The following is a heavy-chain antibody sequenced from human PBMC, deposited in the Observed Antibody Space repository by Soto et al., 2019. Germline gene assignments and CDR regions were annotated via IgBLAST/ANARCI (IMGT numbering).Heavy chain of an antibody. J-gene: IGHJ2*01. Sequence: SVKVSCKASGGTFSSYAISWVRQAPGQGLEWMGGIIPIFGTANYAKKFQGRVTITADESTSTAYMELSSVRSEDTAVYYCASPSYCSGGSWYQPAGDFDLWGRGTLVTVSS. V-gene: IGHV1-69*13. CDR3: ASPSYCSGGSWYQPAGDFDL. D-gene: IGHD2-15*01. CDR1: GGTFSSYA. CDR2: IIPIFGTA.